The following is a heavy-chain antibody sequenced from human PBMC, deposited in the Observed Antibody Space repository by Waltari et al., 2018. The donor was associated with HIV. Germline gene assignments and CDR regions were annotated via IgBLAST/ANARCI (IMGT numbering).Heavy chain of an antibody. Sequence: QVRLQQWGAGLLKPSETLSLTCAVYGASFSGFYWSWVRQPPGKGLEWIGEINHSGSTNSNPSLKSRVTLSVDTSKNQFSLKVTSVTAADTAVYYCARAGPDFIPYYVDSWGQGTLVTVSS. CDR3: ARAGPDFIPYYVDS. CDR2: INHSGST. CDR1: GASFSGFY. V-gene: IGHV4-34*01. D-gene: IGHD3-16*02. J-gene: IGHJ4*02.